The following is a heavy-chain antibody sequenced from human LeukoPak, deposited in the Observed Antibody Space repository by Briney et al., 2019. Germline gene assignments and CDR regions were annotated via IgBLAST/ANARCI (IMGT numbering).Heavy chain of an antibody. J-gene: IGHJ4*02. V-gene: IGHV3-9*03. CDR3: AKDIRVRGLIIGGIDY. CDR1: GFTFGDYA. Sequence: GGSLRLSCAASGFTFGDYAMHWVRQVPGKGLEWVPSISWNSGSIGYGDSVKGRFTISRGNARNFLYLQMNSLRVEDMALYYCAKDIRVRGLIIGGIDYWGQGILVTVSS. D-gene: IGHD3-10*01. CDR2: ISWNSGSI.